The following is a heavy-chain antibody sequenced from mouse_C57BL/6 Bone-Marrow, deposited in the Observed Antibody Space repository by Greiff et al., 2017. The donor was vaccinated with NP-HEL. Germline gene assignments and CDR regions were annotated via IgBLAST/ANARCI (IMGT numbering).Heavy chain of an antibody. J-gene: IGHJ3*01. Sequence: QVQLKQPGAELVKPGASVKLSCKASGYTFTSYWMHWVKQRPGRGLEWIGRIDPNSGGTKYNEKFKSKATLTVDKPSSTAYMQLSSLTSEDSAVYYCASSYYYGSSYPFAYWGQGTLVTVSA. CDR3: ASSYYYGSSYPFAY. CDR2: IDPNSGGT. D-gene: IGHD1-1*01. V-gene: IGHV1-72*01. CDR1: GYTFTSYW.